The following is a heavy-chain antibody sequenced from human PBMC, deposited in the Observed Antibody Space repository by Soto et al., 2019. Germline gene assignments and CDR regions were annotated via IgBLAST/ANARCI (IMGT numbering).Heavy chain of an antibody. V-gene: IGHV4-30-4*01. D-gene: IGHD1-26*01. J-gene: IGHJ4*02. CDR3: ARVPYSGADYAPNNVDH. CDR1: GGSITSDDYY. CDR2: IYYSGSS. Sequence: QVQLQESGPGLVKPSQTLSLTCTVSGGSITSDDYYFSWIRQPPGKGLEWIGYIYYSGSSFYNPSLQSRVTVSVDTSKHHFSLKLSTVTAADPAGYYCARVPYSGADYAPNNVDHWGQGTLVTVSS.